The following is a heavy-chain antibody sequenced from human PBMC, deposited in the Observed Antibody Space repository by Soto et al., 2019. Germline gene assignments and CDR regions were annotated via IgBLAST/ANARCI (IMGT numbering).Heavy chain of an antibody. CDR3: ARGVGATTLADMAV. CDR1: GGTFSSYA. Sequence: EASVKVSCKASGGTFSSYAISWVRQAPGQGLEWMGGIIPIFGTANYAQKFQGRVTITADESTSTAYMELSSLRSEDTAVYYCARGVGATTLADMAVWGQGTTVTVSS. V-gene: IGHV1-69*13. CDR2: IIPIFGTA. D-gene: IGHD1-26*01. J-gene: IGHJ6*02.